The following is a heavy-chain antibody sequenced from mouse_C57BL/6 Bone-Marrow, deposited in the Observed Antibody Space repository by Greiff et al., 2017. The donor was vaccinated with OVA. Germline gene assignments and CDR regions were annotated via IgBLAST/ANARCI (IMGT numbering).Heavy chain of an antibody. Sequence: QVQLQQPGAELVKPGASVKLSCKASGYTFTSYWMHWVKQRPGQGLEWIGMIHPNSGSTNYNEKFKSKATLTVDKSSSTAYMQLSSITSEDSAVYYCARDYDGSSLYAMDYWGQGTSVTVSS. CDR1: GYTFTSYW. J-gene: IGHJ4*01. CDR3: ARDYDGSSLYAMDY. D-gene: IGHD1-1*01. V-gene: IGHV1-64*01. CDR2: IHPNSGST.